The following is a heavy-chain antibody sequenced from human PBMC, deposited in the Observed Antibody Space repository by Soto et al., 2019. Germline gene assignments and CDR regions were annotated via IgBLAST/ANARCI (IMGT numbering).Heavy chain of an antibody. Sequence: QVQLQQWGAGLLKPSETLSLTCAVYGGSFSGYYWSWIRQPPGKGLEWIGEINLSGSTNHNPSLKSGVTISVDTSKNQFSLQLSSVTAADTAVYYCARGLGYSYGHTALDYWGQGTLVTVSS. CDR3: ARGLGYSYGHTALDY. J-gene: IGHJ4*02. D-gene: IGHD5-18*01. V-gene: IGHV4-34*01. CDR2: INLSGST. CDR1: GGSFSGYY.